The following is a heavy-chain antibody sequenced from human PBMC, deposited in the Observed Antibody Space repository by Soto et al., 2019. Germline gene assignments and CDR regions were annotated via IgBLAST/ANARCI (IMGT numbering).Heavy chain of an antibody. CDR2: ISYDGSNK. V-gene: IGHV3-30*18. CDR1: GFTFSSYG. D-gene: IGHD3-9*01. CDR3: AKDGDDILTGTGYVDY. Sequence: QVQLVESGGGVVQPGRSLRLSCAASGFTFSSYGMHWVRQAPGKGLEWVAVISYDGSNKYYADSVKGRFTISRDNSKNTLYLQMNSLRAEDTAVYYCAKDGDDILTGTGYVDYWGQGTLVTVSS. J-gene: IGHJ4*02.